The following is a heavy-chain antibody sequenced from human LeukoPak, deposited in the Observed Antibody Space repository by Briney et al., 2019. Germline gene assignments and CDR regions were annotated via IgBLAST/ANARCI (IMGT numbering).Heavy chain of an antibody. CDR1: GGSFSGYY. CDR3: ARGREYCSSTSCYTGVHYYYMDV. Sequence: PSETLSLTCAVYGGSFSGYYWSWIRQPPGKGLEWIGEINHSGSTNYNPSLKSRVTISVDTSKNQFSLKLSSVTAADTAVYYCARGREYCSSTSCYTGVHYYYMDVWGKGTTVTVSS. CDR2: INHSGST. V-gene: IGHV4-34*01. J-gene: IGHJ6*03. D-gene: IGHD2-2*02.